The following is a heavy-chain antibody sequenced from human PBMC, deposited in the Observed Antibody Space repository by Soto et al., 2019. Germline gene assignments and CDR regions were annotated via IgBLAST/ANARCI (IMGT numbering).Heavy chain of an antibody. V-gene: IGHV1-3*01. CDR2: INAGNGNT. Sequence: ASVKVCCKASGYTFTSYAMHWVRQAPGQRLEWMGWINAGNGNTKYSQKFQGRVTITRDTSASTAYMELSSLRSEDTAVYYCARDLGYCSSTSCSENWFDPWGQGTLVTVSS. CDR1: GYTFTSYA. CDR3: ARDLGYCSSTSCSENWFDP. D-gene: IGHD2-2*01. J-gene: IGHJ5*02.